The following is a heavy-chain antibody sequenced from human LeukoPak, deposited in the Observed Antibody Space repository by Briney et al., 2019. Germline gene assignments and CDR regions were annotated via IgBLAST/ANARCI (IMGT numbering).Heavy chain of an antibody. CDR3: AKDAERDSSGYYYYYGMDV. CDR1: GFTFSSYA. CDR2: ISGSGGST. V-gene: IGHV3-23*01. J-gene: IGHJ6*02. Sequence: GGSLRLSCAASGFTFSSYAMSWVRQAPGNGLEWVSAISGSGGSTYYADSVKGRSAISRDNSKNTLYLQMNSLRAEDTAVYYCAKDAERDSSGYYYYYGMDVWGQGTTVTVSS. D-gene: IGHD3-22*01.